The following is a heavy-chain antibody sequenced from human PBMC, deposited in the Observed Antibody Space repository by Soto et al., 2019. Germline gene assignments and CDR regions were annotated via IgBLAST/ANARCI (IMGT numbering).Heavy chain of an antibody. D-gene: IGHD2-2*01. CDR2: ISGSGGST. J-gene: IGHJ5*02. V-gene: IGHV3-23*01. CDR1: GFTFSSYA. Sequence: EVQLLESGGGLVQPGGSLRLSCTASGFTFSSYAMSWVRQAPGKGLEWVSAISGSGGSTYYADSVKGRFTISRDNSKNXLCXQMNSLRAEDTAVYYCAKMGDIVVVPAAIRSWFDPWGQGTLVTVSS. CDR3: AKMGDIVVVPAAIRSWFDP.